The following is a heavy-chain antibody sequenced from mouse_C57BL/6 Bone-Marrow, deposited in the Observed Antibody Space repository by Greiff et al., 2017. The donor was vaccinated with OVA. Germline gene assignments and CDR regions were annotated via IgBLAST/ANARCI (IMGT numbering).Heavy chain of an antibody. V-gene: IGHV1-50*01. CDR1: GYTFTSYW. J-gene: IGHJ2*01. Sequence: VQLQQPGAELVKPGASVKLSCKASGYTFTSYWMQWVKQRPGQGLEWIGEIDPSDSYTNYNQKFKGKATLTVDTSSSTAYMQLSSLTSEDAAVYYRARAGDYWGQGTTLTVSS. CDR2: IDPSDSYT. CDR3: ARAGDY.